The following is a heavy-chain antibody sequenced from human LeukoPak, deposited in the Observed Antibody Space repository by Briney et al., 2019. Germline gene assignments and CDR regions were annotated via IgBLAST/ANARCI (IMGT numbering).Heavy chain of an antibody. Sequence: PSETLSLTCAVYGGSFSGYYWSWIRQPPGKGLEWIGEINHSGSTNYNPSLKSRVTISVDTSKNQFSLKLSSVTAADTAVYYCARVRGRFYGSGSYYNAGWFDPWGQGTLVTVSS. CDR3: ARVRGRFYGSGSYYNAGWFDP. CDR2: INHSGST. CDR1: GGSFSGYY. J-gene: IGHJ5*02. V-gene: IGHV4-34*01. D-gene: IGHD3-10*01.